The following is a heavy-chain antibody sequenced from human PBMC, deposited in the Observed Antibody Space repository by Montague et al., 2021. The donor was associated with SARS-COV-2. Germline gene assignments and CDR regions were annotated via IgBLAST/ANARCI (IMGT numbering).Heavy chain of an antibody. V-gene: IGHV3-64*01. CDR3: ARGGDWGRYYYYYGMDV. Sequence: SLRLSCAASGFSFSSNAMHWVRQAPGKGLEYVSGISYNGGRTYYANSVKGRFTISRDNSKNTLYLQMGSLRAEDMAVYYYARGGDWGRYYYYYGMDVWGQGTTVTVSS. J-gene: IGHJ6*02. CDR2: ISYNGGRT. D-gene: IGHD7-27*01. CDR1: GFSFSSNA.